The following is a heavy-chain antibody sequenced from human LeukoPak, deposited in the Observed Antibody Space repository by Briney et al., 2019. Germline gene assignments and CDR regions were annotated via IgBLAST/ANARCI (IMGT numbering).Heavy chain of an antibody. D-gene: IGHD3-22*01. CDR1: GFTFSSYA. CDR3: ASEGYCDSFELDY. J-gene: IGHJ4*02. V-gene: IGHV3-30*01. Sequence: GGSLRLACAASGFTFSSYAMHWVRQAPGKGLEWVAVISYDGSNKYYADSVKGRFTISRDNSKNTLYLQMNSLRAEDTAVYYCASEGYCDSFELDYWGQGTLVTVSS. CDR2: ISYDGSNK.